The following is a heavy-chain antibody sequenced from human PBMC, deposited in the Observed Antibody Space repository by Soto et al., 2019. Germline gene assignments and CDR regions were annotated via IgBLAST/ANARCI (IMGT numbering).Heavy chain of an antibody. V-gene: IGHV4-59*01. CDR3: ARGGPKYCSGGSCYNWFDP. CDR2: MLYSGST. Sequence: SETLSLTCTVSGGSISSYYWSWIRQPPGKGLEWIGYMLYSGSTNYNPSLKSRCTISVDTSKNQFSLNLISVTAADTAVYYCARGGPKYCSGGSCYNWFDPWGQGTLVTVSS. CDR1: GGSISSYY. J-gene: IGHJ5*02. D-gene: IGHD2-15*01.